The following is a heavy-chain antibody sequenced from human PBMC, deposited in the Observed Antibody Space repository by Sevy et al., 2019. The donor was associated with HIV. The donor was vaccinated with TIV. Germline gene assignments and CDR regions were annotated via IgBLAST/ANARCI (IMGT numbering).Heavy chain of an antibody. CDR2: IKKDGTDK. V-gene: IGHV3-7*03. D-gene: IGHD5-18*01. CDR1: GFTFSNHW. Sequence: GGSLRLSCVVSGFTFSNHWMSWVRQAPGKGLEWVANIKKDGTDKFYVDSVKGRFSISRDNAENSLYLEMNSLRVEDTAVYYCANKNVDTAMVFDYWGQGTLVTVSS. J-gene: IGHJ4*02. CDR3: ANKNVDTAMVFDY.